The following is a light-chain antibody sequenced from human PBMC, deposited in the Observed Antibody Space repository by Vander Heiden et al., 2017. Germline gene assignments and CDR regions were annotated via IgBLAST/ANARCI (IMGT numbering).Light chain of an antibody. CDR2: RVS. J-gene: IGKJ2*01. CDR3: MQGTHSYT. Sequence: DVVLTQSPLSLPVTLGQPASISCRASQSLLHSDGYTYLNWFQQGPGQSPRRLFYRVSNRDSGVPDRFSGSGSGTNFTLTISRVEAEDIGVYYCMQGTHSYTFGQGTKVEI. CDR1: QSLLHSDGYTY. V-gene: IGKV2-30*02.